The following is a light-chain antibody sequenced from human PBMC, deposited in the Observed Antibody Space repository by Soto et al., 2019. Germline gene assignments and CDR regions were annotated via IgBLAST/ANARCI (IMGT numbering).Light chain of an antibody. CDR1: SSDVAGYNY. CDR3: CSYTSSTTLVV. J-gene: IGLJ2*01. Sequence: QSVLTQYASVSGSPGQSITISCTGSSSDVAGYNYVSWYQQHPGKAPKLMIYDVSNRPSGVSNRFSGSKSGNTASLTISGLQAEDEADYYCCSYTSSTTLVVFSGGTKLTVL. CDR2: DVS. V-gene: IGLV2-14*03.